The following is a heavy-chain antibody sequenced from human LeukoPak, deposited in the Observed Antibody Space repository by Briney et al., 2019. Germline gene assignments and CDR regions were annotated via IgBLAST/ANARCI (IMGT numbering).Heavy chain of an antibody. CDR1: DSILTFYW. D-gene: IGHD5-18*01. CDR2: IYPGDSDV. J-gene: IGHJ3*02. V-gene: IGHV5-51*01. Sequence: GESLKISCKDFDSILTFYWISWVRQMPGKGLEWMGIIYPGDSDVRYSPSFQGQVTILADKSISTAYLQWSSLKASDTAMYYCARPREEGTAMGLRAFDIWGQGTMVTVSS. CDR3: ARPREEGTAMGLRAFDI.